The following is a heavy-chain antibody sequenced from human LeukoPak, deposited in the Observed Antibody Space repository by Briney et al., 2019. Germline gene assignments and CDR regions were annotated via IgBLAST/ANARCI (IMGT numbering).Heavy chain of an antibody. Sequence: GGSLRLSXAASGFTFSSYTMNWVRQAPGQGLEWVSSISSGSSYIYYADSVKGRFTVSRDNAKKSLYLQMNSLRAEDTAVYYCAREDGSGYCHYWGQGTLVTVSS. D-gene: IGHD3-22*01. CDR3: AREDGSGYCHY. CDR1: GFTFSSYT. J-gene: IGHJ4*02. CDR2: ISSGSSYI. V-gene: IGHV3-21*01.